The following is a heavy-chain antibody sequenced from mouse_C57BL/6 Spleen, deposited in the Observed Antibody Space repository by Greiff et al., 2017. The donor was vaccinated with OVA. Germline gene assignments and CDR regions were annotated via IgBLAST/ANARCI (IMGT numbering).Heavy chain of an antibody. V-gene: IGHV1-18*01. CDR1: GYTFTDSN. CDR3: ARWRGYGDWYFDV. D-gene: IGHD2-2*01. J-gene: IGHJ1*03. CDR2: INPNNGGT. Sequence: VQLPQPGAELVQPGASVKLSCKASGYTFTDSNLDLVKPSHGKSLEWIGDINPNNGGTIYNQKFKGKATLTVDKSSSTAYMELRSLTSEDTAVYYCARWRGYGDWYFDVWGTGTTVTVSS.